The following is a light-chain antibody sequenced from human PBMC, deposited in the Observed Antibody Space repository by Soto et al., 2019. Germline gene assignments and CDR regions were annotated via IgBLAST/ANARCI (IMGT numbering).Light chain of an antibody. V-gene: IGLV1-51*01. CDR3: GTWDSGLSTGV. CDR2: DNN. Sequence: QSVLTQPPSVSAAPGQKVTISCSGSSSNIGNNYVSWYQQLPGTAPKLLIYDNNKRPSGIPDRFAGSKSDTSATLGITGLQTGDEAEYYCGTWDSGLSTGVFGGGTKLTVL. CDR1: SSNIGNNY. J-gene: IGLJ2*01.